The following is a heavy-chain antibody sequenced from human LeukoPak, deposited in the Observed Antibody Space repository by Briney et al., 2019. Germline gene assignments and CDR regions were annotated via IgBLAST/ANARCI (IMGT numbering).Heavy chain of an antibody. CDR2: ISSSSSYI. Sequence: GGSLRLSCAASGFTFSSYSMSWVRQAPGKGLEWVSSISSSSSYIYYADSVKGRFTISRDNAKNSLYLQMNSLRAEDTAVYYCARDALRYSSSWLNWFDPWGQGTLVTVSS. V-gene: IGHV3-21*01. D-gene: IGHD6-13*01. CDR1: GFTFSSYS. J-gene: IGHJ5*02. CDR3: ARDALRYSSSWLNWFDP.